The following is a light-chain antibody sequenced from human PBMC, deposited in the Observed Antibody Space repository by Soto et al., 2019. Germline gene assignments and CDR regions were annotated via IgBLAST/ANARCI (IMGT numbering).Light chain of an antibody. CDR3: QQRSNRPPYT. CDR2: GAS. CDR1: QNINTY. J-gene: IGKJ2*01. Sequence: EVVLTQSPATLSLSPGERATLSCRASQNINTYLAWYQQTPGQAPSLLIYGASNRATGIPARFSGSGSGTDFTLTISSLEPEDFAVYYCQQRSNRPPYTFGQGTKLEIK. V-gene: IGKV3-11*01.